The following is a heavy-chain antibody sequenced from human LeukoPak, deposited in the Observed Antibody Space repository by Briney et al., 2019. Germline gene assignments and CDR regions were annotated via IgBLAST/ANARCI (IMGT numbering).Heavy chain of an antibody. CDR3: AKGGWELRGFDY. J-gene: IGHJ4*02. V-gene: IGHV1-24*01. CDR2: FDPEDGET. Sequence: GASVKVSCRASGYTFTDYHVHWVRQAPGKGLEWMGGFDPEDGETIYAQKFQGRVTMTEDTSTDTAYMELSSLRSEDTAVYYCAKGGWELRGFDYWGQGTLVTVSS. D-gene: IGHD1-26*01. CDR1: GYTFTDYH.